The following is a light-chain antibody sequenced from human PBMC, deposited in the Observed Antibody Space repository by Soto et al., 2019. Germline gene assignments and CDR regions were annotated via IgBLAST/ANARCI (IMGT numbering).Light chain of an antibody. CDR2: DAS. CDR1: QTISTW. CDR3: QQYTNTNNPWM. Sequence: DIQVTQSPPTLSSSVLERFTITCRASQTISTWMAWYQQKPGKAPKLLVYDASTLQSGVASRFSGSGSGTEFTLIISGLQPDDSATYYCQQYTNTNNPWMFGQGTKVDI. V-gene: IGKV1-5*01. J-gene: IGKJ1*01.